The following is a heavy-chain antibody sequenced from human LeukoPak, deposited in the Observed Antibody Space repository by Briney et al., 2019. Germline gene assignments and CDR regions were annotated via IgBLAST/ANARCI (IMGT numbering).Heavy chain of an antibody. J-gene: IGHJ4*02. Sequence: ASVKVSCKASGYTFTSYYLLWVRQAPGQGLEWMAMINPSGGSTTYAQRFQGRATMTRDTSINTAYMEVSSLRSDDTAVYYCARGRVPATSPNLDYWGQGTLVTVSS. CDR3: ARGRVPATSPNLDY. CDR2: INPSGGST. CDR1: GYTFTSYY. D-gene: IGHD2-2*01. V-gene: IGHV1-46*01.